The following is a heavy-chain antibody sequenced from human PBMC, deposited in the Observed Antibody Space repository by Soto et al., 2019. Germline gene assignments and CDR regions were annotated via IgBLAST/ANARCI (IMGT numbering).Heavy chain of an antibody. CDR1: GYTFIYFW. V-gene: IGHV5-51*01. J-gene: IGHJ4*02. CDR2: IYPGASDI. CDR3: ARQGTSRGPDYAAFDF. Sequence: GESLTISGQSSGYTFIYFWVAWVRQVPGKGLEWMGVIYPGASDIRYSPSFEGHVTISADKSTNTAYLQWSSLEAADTAIYYCARQGTSRGPDYAAFDFWGPGTLVTVSS. D-gene: IGHD2-2*01.